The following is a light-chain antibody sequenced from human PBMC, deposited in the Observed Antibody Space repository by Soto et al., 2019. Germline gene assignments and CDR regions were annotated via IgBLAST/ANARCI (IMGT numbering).Light chain of an antibody. Sequence: DIQMTQSPSSLSASVGDRVTITCRASQSISSYLNWYQQKPGKAPKLLIYAASSLQSGVPSRFSGSGSGTDFTLTISSLQPEDFATYYCQQSYSFFMYTFGQGTKLEIK. J-gene: IGKJ2*01. V-gene: IGKV1-39*01. CDR3: QQSYSFFMYT. CDR2: AAS. CDR1: QSISSY.